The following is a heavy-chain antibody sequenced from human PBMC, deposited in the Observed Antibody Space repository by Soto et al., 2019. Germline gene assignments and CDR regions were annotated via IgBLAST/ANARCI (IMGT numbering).Heavy chain of an antibody. V-gene: IGHV3-33*01. CDR2: IWYDGSDK. J-gene: IGHJ4*02. D-gene: IGHD5-18*01. CDR1: GFNFGTHG. Sequence: QVQLVESGGGVVQPGRSLRLSCAASGFNFGTHGMHWVRQAPGKGLEWVAVIWYDGSDKYYADSVKGRFTISIDNSKNTLYLQMTSLRAEDTAVYYCAIDFGYETEFYFDYWGQGTLVTVSS. CDR3: AIDFGYETEFYFDY.